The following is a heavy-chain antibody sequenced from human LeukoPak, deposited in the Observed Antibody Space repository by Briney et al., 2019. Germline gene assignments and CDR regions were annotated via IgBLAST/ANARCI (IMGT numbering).Heavy chain of an antibody. D-gene: IGHD6-19*01. Sequence: GGSLRLSCAASGFTFSNYWMTWVRQAPGKGLEWVSAISCSGGSTYYADSVKGRFTISRDNSKNTLYLQMNSLRAEDTAVYYCATSIGVAVAFDFWGQGTLVTVSS. CDR3: ATSIGVAVAFDF. V-gene: IGHV3-23*01. CDR1: GFTFSNYW. J-gene: IGHJ4*02. CDR2: ISCSGGST.